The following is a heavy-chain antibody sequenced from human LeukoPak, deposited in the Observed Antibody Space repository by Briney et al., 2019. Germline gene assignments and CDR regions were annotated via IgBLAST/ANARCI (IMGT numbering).Heavy chain of an antibody. CDR2: IYYSGST. CDR3: AFFYIPLWLHFAT. V-gene: IGHV4-39*02. J-gene: IGHJ5*02. D-gene: IGHD5-18*01. CDR1: GGSISSSSYY. Sequence: SETLSLTCTVSGGSISSSSYYWGWIRQPPGKGLGLSGSIYYSGSTYYNPSLKSRVTISVETSKNPCSLKVRSVSAAQTAVYYCAFFYIPLWLHFATWGEGKLVTASP.